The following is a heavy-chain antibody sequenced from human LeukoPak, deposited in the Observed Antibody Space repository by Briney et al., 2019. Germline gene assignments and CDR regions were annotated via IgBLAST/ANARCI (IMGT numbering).Heavy chain of an antibody. CDR2: INWNGGST. J-gene: IGHJ2*01. Sequence: GGSLRLSCAASGFTFSSYSMNWVRQAPGKGLEWVSGINWNGGSTGYADSVKGRFTISRDNAKNSLYLQMNSLRAEDTALYYCARAAFSSWYGAIWYFDLWGRGTLVTVSS. CDR1: GFTFSSYS. D-gene: IGHD6-13*01. V-gene: IGHV3-20*04. CDR3: ARAAFSSWYGAIWYFDL.